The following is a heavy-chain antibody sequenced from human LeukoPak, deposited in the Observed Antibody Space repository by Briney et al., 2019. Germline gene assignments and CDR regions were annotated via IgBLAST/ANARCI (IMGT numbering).Heavy chain of an antibody. D-gene: IGHD2-2*01. V-gene: IGHV4-59*11. CDR3: ASHCSSTSCRGAFDI. Sequence: SETLSLTSTVSGGSISSHYWSWIRQPPGKGLEWIGYIYYSGSTNYNPSLKSRVTISVDTSKNQFSLKLSSVTAADTAVYYCASHCSSTSCRGAFDIWGQGTMVTVSS. CDR1: GGSISSHY. CDR2: IYYSGST. J-gene: IGHJ3*02.